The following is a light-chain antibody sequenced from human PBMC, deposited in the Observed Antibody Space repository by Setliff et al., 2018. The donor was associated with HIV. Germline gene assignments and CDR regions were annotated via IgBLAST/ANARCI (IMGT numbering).Light chain of an antibody. CDR3: SSYAISNTLP. CDR2: EVN. CDR1: SSDIGDSNS. Sequence: QSALTQPASVSGSPGQSITISCTGTSSDIGDSNSVSWYQHHPGRAPRLILYEVNNRPSGVSNRFSASKSGTTASLTISGLQAEDEADYYCSSYAISNTLPFGTGTKVTV. J-gene: IGLJ1*01. V-gene: IGLV2-14*01.